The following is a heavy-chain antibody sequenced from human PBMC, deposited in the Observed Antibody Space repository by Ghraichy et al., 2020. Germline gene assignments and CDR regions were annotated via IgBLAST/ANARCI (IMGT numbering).Heavy chain of an antibody. Sequence: SETLSLTCAVSGGSISSGGYSWSWIRQPPGKGLEWIGYIYHSGSTYYNPSLKSRVTISVDRSKNQFSLKLSSVTAADTAVYYCARDLRINLWFGWFDPWGQGTLVTVSS. CDR3: ARDLRINLWFGWFDP. V-gene: IGHV4-30-2*01. D-gene: IGHD3-10*01. J-gene: IGHJ5*02. CDR2: IYHSGST. CDR1: GGSISSGGYS.